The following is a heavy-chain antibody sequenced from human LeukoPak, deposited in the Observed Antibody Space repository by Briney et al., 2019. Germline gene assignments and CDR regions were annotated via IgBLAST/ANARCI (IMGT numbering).Heavy chain of an antibody. D-gene: IGHD4-11*01. Sequence: GGSLRLSCAASGFTFSSYWMSWVRQAPGKGLEWVANINQDESEENFVDSVKGRFSISRDNAKRSLYLQMNSLRAEDTAMYYCARDRGYSTFDFRGQGTLVTVSS. J-gene: IGHJ4*02. CDR2: INQDESEE. V-gene: IGHV3-7*04. CDR3: ARDRGYSTFDF. CDR1: GFTFSSYW.